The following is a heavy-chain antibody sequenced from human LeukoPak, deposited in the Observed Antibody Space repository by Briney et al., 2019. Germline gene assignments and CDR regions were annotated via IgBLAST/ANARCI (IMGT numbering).Heavy chain of an antibody. J-gene: IGHJ3*02. CDR2: IYHSGST. CDR1: GYSISSGYY. D-gene: IGHD5-18*01. Sequence: SETLSLTCTVSGYSISSGYYWGWIRQPPGKGLEWIGSIYHSGSTYYNPSLKSRVTISVDTSKNQFSLKLSSVTAADTAVYYCARELVDTAMVQAGAFDIWGQGTMVTVSS. CDR3: ARELVDTAMVQAGAFDI. V-gene: IGHV4-38-2*02.